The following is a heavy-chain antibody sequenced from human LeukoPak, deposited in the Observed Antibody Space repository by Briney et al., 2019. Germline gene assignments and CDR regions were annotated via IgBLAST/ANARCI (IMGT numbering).Heavy chain of an antibody. CDR1: GFTFSSYA. J-gene: IGHJ6*03. D-gene: IGHD1-7*01. CDR2: ISSSGSTI. Sequence: GGSLRLSCAASGFTFSSYAMSWVRQAPGKGLEWVSYISSSGSTIYYADSVKGRFTISRDNAKNSLYLQMNSLRAEDTAVYYCARDSITGTTLGYYYYYMDVWGKGTTVTVSS. V-gene: IGHV3-48*04. CDR3: ARDSITGTTLGYYYYYMDV.